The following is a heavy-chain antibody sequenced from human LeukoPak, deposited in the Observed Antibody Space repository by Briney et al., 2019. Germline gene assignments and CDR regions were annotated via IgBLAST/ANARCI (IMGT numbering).Heavy chain of an antibody. J-gene: IGHJ6*03. V-gene: IGHV3-20*04. Sequence: GGSLRLSCAASEFTFSSYWMSWVRQAPGKGLEWVSGINWNGGSTGYADSVKGRFTISRDNAKNSLYLQMNSLRAEDTALYYCASGYDFWRVDYYYYMDVWGKGITVTVSS. CDR1: EFTFSSYW. CDR3: ASGYDFWRVDYYYYMDV. CDR2: INWNGGST. D-gene: IGHD3-3*01.